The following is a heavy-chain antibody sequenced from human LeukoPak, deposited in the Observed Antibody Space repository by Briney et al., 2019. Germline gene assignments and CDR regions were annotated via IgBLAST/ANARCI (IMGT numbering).Heavy chain of an antibody. CDR3: ARHRCSGGSGYPMNWFDP. V-gene: IGHV4-34*01. Sequence: PSETLSLTCAVYGGSFSGYYWSWIRQPPGKGLEWIGEINHSGSTNYNPSLKSRVTISVDTSKNQFSLKLSSVTAADTAVYYCARHRCSGGSGYPMNWFDPWGQGTLVTVSS. J-gene: IGHJ5*02. D-gene: IGHD2-15*01. CDR1: GGSFSGYY. CDR2: INHSGST.